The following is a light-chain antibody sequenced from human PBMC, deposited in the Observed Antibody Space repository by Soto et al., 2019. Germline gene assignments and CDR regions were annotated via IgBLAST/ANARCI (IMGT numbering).Light chain of an antibody. Sequence: DIQMTQSPSTLSASVGDGGTITCRASQIIGSWVAWYQQKPGKAPKLLIYKATNLQSGVPSRFSGSGSGTDFSLTISSLQPEDSATYFCQQYNDFQYTFGPGTKLEI. CDR2: KAT. CDR1: QIIGSW. CDR3: QQYNDFQYT. V-gene: IGKV1-5*03. J-gene: IGKJ2*01.